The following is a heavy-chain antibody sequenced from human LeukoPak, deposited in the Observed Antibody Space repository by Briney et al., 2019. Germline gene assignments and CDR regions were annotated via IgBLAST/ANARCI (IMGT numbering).Heavy chain of an antibody. Sequence: GGSLRLSCAASGFTVSSNYMSWIRQAPGKGLEWVSVIYSGGSTYYADSVKGRFTISRDNSKNTLYLQMNSLRAEDTAVYYCARDLEAVAGTGALDYWGQGTLVTVSS. CDR2: IYSGGST. CDR1: GFTVSSNY. D-gene: IGHD6-19*01. CDR3: ARDLEAVAGTGALDY. J-gene: IGHJ4*02. V-gene: IGHV3-53*01.